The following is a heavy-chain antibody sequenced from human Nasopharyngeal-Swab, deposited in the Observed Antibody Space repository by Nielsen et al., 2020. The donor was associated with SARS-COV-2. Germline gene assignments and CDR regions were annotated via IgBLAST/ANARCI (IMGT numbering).Heavy chain of an antibody. Sequence: GESLKISCAASGFTVSNNYMSWVRQAPGKGLEGVSVIYSCSSTYDADSVRGRFTIPRDSSKNTLYLQMNSLRVEDTAVYYCARGIYDSEVPYMDLWGKGTTVTVSS. D-gene: IGHD3-10*01. V-gene: IGHV3-53*01. CDR3: ARGIYDSEVPYMDL. J-gene: IGHJ6*03. CDR1: GFTVSNNY. CDR2: IYSCSST.